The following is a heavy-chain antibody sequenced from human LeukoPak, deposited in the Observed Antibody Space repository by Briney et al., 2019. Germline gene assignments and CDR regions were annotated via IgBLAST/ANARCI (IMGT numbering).Heavy chain of an antibody. CDR3: ARDLGGSYVSDY. CDR2: IIPILGIA. CDR1: GCTFSSYA. V-gene: IGHV1-69*04. Sequence: SVKVSCKASGCTFSSYAISWVRQAPGQEREGMGSIIPILGIANYAQKFQGRVTITADKSTSTPYTEPSSLTSEDTAVYYCARDLGGSYVSDYWGQGTLVTVSS. D-gene: IGHD5-18*01. J-gene: IGHJ4*02.